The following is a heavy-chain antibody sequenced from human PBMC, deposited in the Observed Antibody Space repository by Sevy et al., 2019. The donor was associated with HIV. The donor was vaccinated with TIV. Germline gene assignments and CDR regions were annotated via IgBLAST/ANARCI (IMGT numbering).Heavy chain of an antibody. CDR3: AKDLYYDNSLFDY. CDR2: ISGSGGSS. CDR1: GFTFSSYW. Sequence: GGSLRLSCAASGFTFSSYWMHWVRHAPGKGLEWVSGISGSGGSSYYADSVKGRFTISRDNSKNTLYLQMNSLRAEDTAMYYCAKDLYYDNSLFDYWGQGILVTVSS. J-gene: IGHJ4*02. D-gene: IGHD3-22*01. V-gene: IGHV3-23*01.